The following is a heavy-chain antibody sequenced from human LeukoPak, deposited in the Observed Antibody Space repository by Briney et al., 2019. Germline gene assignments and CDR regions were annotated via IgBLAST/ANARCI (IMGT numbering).Heavy chain of an antibody. CDR2: IYYSGST. CDR1: GGSFSGYY. Sequence: SETLSLTCAVYGGSFSGYYWSWVRQPPGKGLEWIGYIYYSGSTNYNPSLKSRVTVSVDTSKNQFSLKLSSVTAADTAVYYCASSDYYGSGSYYMFDYWGQGTLVTVSS. J-gene: IGHJ4*02. D-gene: IGHD3-10*01. CDR3: ASSDYYGSGSYYMFDY. V-gene: IGHV4-59*01.